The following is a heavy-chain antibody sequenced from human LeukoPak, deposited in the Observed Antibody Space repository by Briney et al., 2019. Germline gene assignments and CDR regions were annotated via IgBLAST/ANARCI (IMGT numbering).Heavy chain of an antibody. CDR3: ARDKIITEFDM. CDR1: GFTFSSYE. V-gene: IGHV3-48*03. CDR2: ISSSGSTI. D-gene: IGHD3-16*01. J-gene: IGHJ3*02. Sequence: PGGSLRLSCAASGFTFSSYEMNWVRQAPGKGLEWVSYISSSGSTIYYADSVKGRFTISRDNAKNSLYLQMKSLRAEDTAVYYCARDKIITEFDMWGQGTMVTVSS.